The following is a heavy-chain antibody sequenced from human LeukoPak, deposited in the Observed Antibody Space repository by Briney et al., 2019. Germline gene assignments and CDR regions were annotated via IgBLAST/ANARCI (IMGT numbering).Heavy chain of an antibody. D-gene: IGHD5-12*01. CDR2: IYHSGSD. CDR1: DYSISSGYY. CDR3: ARVWGYSYGYFDY. Sequence: SETLSLTCAVSDYSISSGYYWGWIRQPPGKGLEWIGSIYHSGSDYYNPSLKSRVTISVDTSKNQFSLKLSSVTAADTAVYYRARVWGYSYGYFDYWGQGSLVTVSS. J-gene: IGHJ4*02. V-gene: IGHV4-38-2*01.